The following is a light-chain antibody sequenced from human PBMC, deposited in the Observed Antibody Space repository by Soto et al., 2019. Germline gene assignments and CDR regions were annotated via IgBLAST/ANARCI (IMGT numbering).Light chain of an antibody. J-gene: IGKJ1*01. CDR2: GAS. CDR3: QQYGGSSRT. Sequence: EIVLTQSPGTLSLSPGERATLSCRASQSVSSNYLAWYQQKPGQAPRLLIYGASSRATGIPDRFSGSGSRTDFTLTISRLEPEDFAVYYCQQYGGSSRTFGQGTKLEIK. CDR1: QSVSSNY. V-gene: IGKV3-20*01.